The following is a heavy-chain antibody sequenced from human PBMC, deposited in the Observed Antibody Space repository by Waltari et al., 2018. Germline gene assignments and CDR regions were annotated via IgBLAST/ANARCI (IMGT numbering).Heavy chain of an antibody. CDR2: ISGHNGNT. V-gene: IGHV1-18*01. CDR3: ARLLTSYYYYMDV. CDR1: GYTFTSYG. Sequence: QVQLVQSGAEVKKPGASVKVPCKASGYTFTSYGITWVRQAPGQGLEWMGWISGHNGNTNYAEKVQGRVTMTTDTSTSTSYMELRSLRSDDTAVYYCARLLTSYYYYMDVWGKGTTVTVSS. J-gene: IGHJ6*03.